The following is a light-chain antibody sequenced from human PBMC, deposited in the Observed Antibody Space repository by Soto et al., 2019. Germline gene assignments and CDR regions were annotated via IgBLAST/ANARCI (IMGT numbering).Light chain of an antibody. CDR3: QQYNNWPFT. J-gene: IGKJ5*01. V-gene: IGKV3-15*01. CDR2: GAS. Sequence: EIVMTQSPATLSVSPGERATLSCSTSQSVSSNLAWYQQKPGQAPRLLIYGASTWATGIPARFSGSGSGTEFTLTISSLQSEDFAVYYCQQYNNWPFTFGQGTRLEIK. CDR1: QSVSSN.